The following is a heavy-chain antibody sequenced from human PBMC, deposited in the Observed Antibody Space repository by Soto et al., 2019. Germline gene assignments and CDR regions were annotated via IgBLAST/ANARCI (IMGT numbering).Heavy chain of an antibody. CDR2: INHSGST. J-gene: IGHJ4*02. V-gene: IGHV4-34*01. CDR3: AREDFGVVIIDY. CDR1: GGSFSGYY. D-gene: IGHD3-3*01. Sequence: SETLSLTCAVYGGSFSGYYWSWIRQPPGKGLEWIGEINHSGSTNYNPSLKSRVTISVDTSKNQFSLKLSSVTAADTAVYYCAREDFGVVIIDYWGQGTLVTVSS.